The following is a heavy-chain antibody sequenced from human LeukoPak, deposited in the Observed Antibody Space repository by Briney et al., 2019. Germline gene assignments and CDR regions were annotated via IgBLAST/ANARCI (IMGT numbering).Heavy chain of an antibody. J-gene: IGHJ6*03. D-gene: IGHD2-2*01. Sequence: GASVKVSCKASGYTFTSCDINWVRQATGQGLEWMGWMNPNSGNTGYAQKFQGRVTMTRNTSISTAYMELSSLRSEDTAVYYCARGYCSSTSCYLWYYYYYMDVWGKGTTVTVSS. V-gene: IGHV1-8*01. CDR3: ARGYCSSTSCYLWYYYYYMDV. CDR2: MNPNSGNT. CDR1: GYTFTSCD.